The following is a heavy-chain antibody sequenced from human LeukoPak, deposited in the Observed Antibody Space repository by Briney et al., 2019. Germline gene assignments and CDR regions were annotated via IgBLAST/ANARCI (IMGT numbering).Heavy chain of an antibody. CDR2: IHYTEST. Sequence: SETLSLTCSVSGGSTSGTIYYWGWIRQPPGKELEWIGSIHYTESTYYNPPLKSRATISVDTSKNHFSLKLISMTAADTALYYCARGHYGDYNWFDPWGQGTLVTVS. J-gene: IGHJ5*02. CDR1: GGSTSGTIYY. V-gene: IGHV4-39*02. CDR3: ARGHYGDYNWFDP. D-gene: IGHD4-17*01.